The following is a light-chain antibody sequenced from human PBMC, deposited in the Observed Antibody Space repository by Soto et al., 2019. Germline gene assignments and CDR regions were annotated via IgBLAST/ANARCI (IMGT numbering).Light chain of an antibody. V-gene: IGLV2-8*01. CDR1: SSDVGGYNY. CDR3: SSYAGSNNLI. Sequence: QSALTQPPSASGSPGQSVTISCTGTSSDVGGYNYVSWYQQHPGKAPKLMIYDLSKRPSAVPDRFSGSKSGNTASLTISGLQAEDEADYYCSSYAGSNNLIFGGGTKLTVL. J-gene: IGLJ2*01. CDR2: DLS.